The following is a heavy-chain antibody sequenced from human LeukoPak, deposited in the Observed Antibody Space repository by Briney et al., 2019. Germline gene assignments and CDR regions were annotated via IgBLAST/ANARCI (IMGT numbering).Heavy chain of an antibody. CDR2: ISSSSSYI. J-gene: IGHJ4*02. V-gene: IGHV3-21*01. CDR1: GFTFSSYS. D-gene: IGHD2-2*01. Sequence: GSLRLSCAASGFTFSSYSMNWVRQAPGKGLEWVSSISSSSSYIYYADSVKGRFAISRDNAKNSLYLQMNSLRAEDTAVYYCAREVVVPAAVDYWGQGTLVTVSS. CDR3: AREVVVPAAVDY.